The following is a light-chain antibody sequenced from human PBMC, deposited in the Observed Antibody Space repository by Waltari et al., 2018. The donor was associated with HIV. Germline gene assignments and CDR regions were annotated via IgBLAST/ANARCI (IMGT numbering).Light chain of an antibody. CDR3: MQGSEFPWT. J-gene: IGKJ1*01. CDR2: KIS. CDR1: QGLVRRDGDTH. V-gene: IGKV2-24*01. Sequence: DIVIHQSPLSLTVTVGQPASISCRSGQGLVRRDGDTHLSWLQQRPGQPPRLLVYKISNRFSGVPDRFRGSGAGTDFTLHISRVEPEDVGVYYCMQGSEFPWTFGQGTTLEI.